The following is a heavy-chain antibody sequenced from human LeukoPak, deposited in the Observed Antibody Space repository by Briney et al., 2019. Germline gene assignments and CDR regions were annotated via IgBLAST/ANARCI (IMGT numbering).Heavy chain of an antibody. Sequence: GGSLRLSCAASGFTVSSNYMSWVRQAPGKGLEWVSVIYSGGSTYYADSVKGRFTISRDNSKNTLYLQMNSLRAEDTAVYYCAKVGNTYYYDSSGYPSYYFDYWGQGTLVTVSS. CDR1: GFTVSSNY. J-gene: IGHJ4*02. CDR3: AKVGNTYYYDSSGYPSYYFDY. V-gene: IGHV3-66*01. CDR2: IYSGGST. D-gene: IGHD3-22*01.